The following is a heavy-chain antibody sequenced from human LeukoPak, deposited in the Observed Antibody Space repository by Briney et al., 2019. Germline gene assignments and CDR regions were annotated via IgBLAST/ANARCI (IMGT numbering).Heavy chain of an antibody. CDR2: ITPNADRT. D-gene: IGHD3-22*01. CDR1: GFTFGSYG. Sequence: PGRSLRLSCAASGFTFGSYGMSWVRQAPGKGLEWVSFITPNADRTSYADSVEGRFTISRDDPRNTLYMQMNSLRDEDMAVYYCAIMHGYYDGSGYWVQWGQGTLVTVSS. CDR3: AIMHGYYDGSGYWVQ. J-gene: IGHJ1*01. V-gene: IGHV3-23*01.